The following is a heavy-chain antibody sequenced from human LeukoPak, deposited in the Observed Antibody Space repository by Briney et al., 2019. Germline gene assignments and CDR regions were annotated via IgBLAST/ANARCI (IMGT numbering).Heavy chain of an antibody. CDR1: GDSISSSNW. J-gene: IGHJ5*02. Sequence: PSGTLSLTCAVSGDSISSSNWWRWVRQPPGKGLEWIGQIYHSGSTNYNPSLKSRVTISLDKSKNQFSLELTSVTAADTAVYYCARSFRYSGYDYYFDPWGQGTLVTVSS. CDR2: IYHSGST. CDR3: ARSFRYSGYDYYFDP. V-gene: IGHV4-4*02. D-gene: IGHD5-12*01.